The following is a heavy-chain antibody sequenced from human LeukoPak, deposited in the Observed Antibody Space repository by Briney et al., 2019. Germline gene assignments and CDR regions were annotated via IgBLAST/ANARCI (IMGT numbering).Heavy chain of an antibody. CDR1: GFTFSSYS. CDR2: ISSSSSYI. CDR3: ARELIAAAGSPFDY. D-gene: IGHD6-13*01. V-gene: IGHV3-21*01. J-gene: IGHJ4*02. Sequence: GGSLRLSCAASGFTFSSYSMNWVRQAPGKGLEWVSSISSSSSYIYYADSVKGRSTISRDNAKNSLYLQMNSLRAEDTAVYYCARELIAAAGSPFDYWGQGTLVTVSS.